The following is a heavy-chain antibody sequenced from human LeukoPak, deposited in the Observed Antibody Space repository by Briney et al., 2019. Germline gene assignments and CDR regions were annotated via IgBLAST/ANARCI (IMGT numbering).Heavy chain of an antibody. CDR2: ISGDGGST. CDR1: GFTFDDYA. CDR3: AKEGEEIATIVDYYGMDD. D-gene: IGHD5-24*01. J-gene: IGHJ6*02. Sequence: GGSLRLSCAASGFTFDDYAMHWVRQAPGKGLEWVSLISGDGGSTYYADSVKGRFTISRDNSKNSLYLQMNSLRTEDTALYYCAKEGEEIATIVDYYGMDDWGQGTTVTVSS. V-gene: IGHV3-43*02.